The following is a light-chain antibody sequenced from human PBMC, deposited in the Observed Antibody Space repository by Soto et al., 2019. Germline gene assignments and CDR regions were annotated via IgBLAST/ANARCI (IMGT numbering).Light chain of an antibody. CDR3: QQYGSSPKT. CDR1: QSVSSSY. J-gene: IGKJ1*01. Sequence: EIVLTQSPGTLSLSPGERATLSCRASQSVSSSYLAWYQQKPGQAPRLLIYGASSRATGIPDRFSGSGSGRDFTLTISRPEPEDFAVYYCQQYGSSPKTFGHGTKVEIK. V-gene: IGKV3-20*01. CDR2: GAS.